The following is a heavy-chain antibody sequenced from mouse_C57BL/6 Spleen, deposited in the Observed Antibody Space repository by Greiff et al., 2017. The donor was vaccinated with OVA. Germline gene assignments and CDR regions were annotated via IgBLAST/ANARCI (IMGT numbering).Heavy chain of an antibody. V-gene: IGHV1-76*01. CDR3: AREGGNYYGSSSAWFAY. J-gene: IGHJ3*01. Sequence: VQLQQSGAELVRPGASVKLSCKASGYTFTDYYINWVKQRPGQGLEWIARIYPGSGNTYYNEKFKGKATLTAEKSSSTAYMQLSSLTSEDSAVYFCAREGGNYYGSSSAWFAYWGQGTLVTVSA. CDR2: IYPGSGNT. CDR1: GYTFTDYY. D-gene: IGHD1-1*01.